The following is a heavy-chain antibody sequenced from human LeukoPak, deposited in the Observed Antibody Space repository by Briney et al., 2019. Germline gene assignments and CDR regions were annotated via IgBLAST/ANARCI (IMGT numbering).Heavy chain of an antibody. CDR1: GFTFSTYN. D-gene: IGHD4-11*01. CDR2: ISSSSGSI. Sequence: PGGSLRLSCAASGFTFSTYNMNWVRQAPGKGPEWVSYISSSSGSIHYADSVRGRFAISRDNAKNSLYLQMNSLRAEDTAVYYCARVWQGYSNADYWGQGTLVTVSS. CDR3: ARVWQGYSNADY. J-gene: IGHJ4*02. V-gene: IGHV3-48*01.